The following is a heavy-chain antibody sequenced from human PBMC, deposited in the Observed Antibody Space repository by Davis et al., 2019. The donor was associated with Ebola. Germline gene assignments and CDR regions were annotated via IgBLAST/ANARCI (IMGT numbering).Heavy chain of an antibody. CDR3: ASGPGAIWFGEQLGGWFDP. J-gene: IGHJ5*02. CDR2: INHSGRT. Sequence: MPGGSLRLSCAVYGGSFSDNYWSWIRQPPGKGLEWMGEINHSGRTNNNPSLKSRVTISVDTSKNQFSLKLSSVTAADTAVYYCASGPGAIWFGEQLGGWFDPWGQGTLVTVSS. CDR1: GGSFSDNY. D-gene: IGHD3-10*01. V-gene: IGHV4-34*01.